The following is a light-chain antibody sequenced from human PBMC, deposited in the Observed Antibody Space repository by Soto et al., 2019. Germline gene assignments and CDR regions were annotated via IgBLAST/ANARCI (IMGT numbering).Light chain of an antibody. Sequence: DIVMTQSPDSLAVSLGERATINCKSSQSVLYSSNNKNYLAWYQQKPGQPPKLLIYWASTRESGVPDRFSGSGSGTDFTLTTSSLQAEDVAVYYCQQYYSTLWTFGQGTKVEIK. CDR1: QSVLYSSNNKNY. V-gene: IGKV4-1*01. CDR2: WAS. J-gene: IGKJ1*01. CDR3: QQYYSTLWT.